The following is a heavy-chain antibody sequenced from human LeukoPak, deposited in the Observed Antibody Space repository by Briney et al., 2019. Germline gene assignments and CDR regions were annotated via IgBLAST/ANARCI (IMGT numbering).Heavy chain of an antibody. CDR1: GFTFSSYT. Sequence: RGSPRLSRAPSGFTFSSYTMNWGRPAPREGGGWGSYIDGIISIVSYADSLKGRYTISRDNARNSLYLQLSSLRAGNTRVCYCASNLNWVFDCWGEGTLVSVS. CDR2: IDGIISIV. V-gene: IGHV3-48*01. CDR3: ASNLNWVFDC. J-gene: IGHJ4*02. D-gene: IGHD7-27*01.